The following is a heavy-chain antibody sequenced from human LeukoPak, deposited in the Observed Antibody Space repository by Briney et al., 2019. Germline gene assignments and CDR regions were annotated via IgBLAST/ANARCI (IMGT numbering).Heavy chain of an antibody. D-gene: IGHD5-18*01. Sequence: SETLSLTCAVYGGSFSGFYWSWIRQPPGKGLEWIGEINHSGSTNYNPSLKSRVTISVDTSKNQFSLKLSSVTAADTAVYYCARSPLWLRVYYFDYWGQGTLVTVFS. V-gene: IGHV4-34*01. CDR3: ARSPLWLRVYYFDY. J-gene: IGHJ4*02. CDR1: GGSFSGFY. CDR2: INHSGST.